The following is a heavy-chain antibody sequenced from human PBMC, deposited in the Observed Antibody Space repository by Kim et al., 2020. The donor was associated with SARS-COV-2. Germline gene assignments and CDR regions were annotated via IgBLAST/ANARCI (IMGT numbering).Heavy chain of an antibody. Sequence: SVKVSCKASGGTISNSPISWVRQAPGQGPEWMGRIIPVVGYANYAQRFQDRVTITADTSTNTAYMELSSLRSDDTAVYYCARDRATDRVTAWVDPWGQG. CDR2: IIPVVGYA. CDR1: GGTISNSP. J-gene: IGHJ5*02. V-gene: IGHV1-69*04. CDR3: ARDRATDRVTAWVDP. D-gene: IGHD5-18*01.